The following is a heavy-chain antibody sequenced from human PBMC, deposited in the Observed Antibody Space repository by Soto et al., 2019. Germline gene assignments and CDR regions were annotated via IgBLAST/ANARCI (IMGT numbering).Heavy chain of an antibody. CDR1: GGTFSSDG. D-gene: IGHD3-22*01. J-gene: IGHJ2*01. Sequence: SVRVSCKASGGTFSSDGISWVRQAPGQGLEWMGGITPIFRATKYAQKFQGRVTITADESTSTAYMELSSLRSEDTAVYYCARGRDTYYYDSSGYSGWYFDLWGRGTLVTVSS. V-gene: IGHV1-69*13. CDR3: ARGRDTYYYDSSGYSGWYFDL. CDR2: ITPIFRAT.